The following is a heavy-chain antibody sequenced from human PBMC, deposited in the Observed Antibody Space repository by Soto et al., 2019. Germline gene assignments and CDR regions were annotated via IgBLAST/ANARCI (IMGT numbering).Heavy chain of an antibody. CDR2: INPSGGST. CDR1: GYTFTSYY. J-gene: IGHJ4*02. V-gene: IGHV1-46*01. CDR3: ARDTGEMRFDY. Sequence: ASVKVSCKASGYTFTSYYMHWVRQAPGQGLEWMGIINPSGGSTSYAQKFQGRVTMTRDTSTSTVYMELSSLRSEDAAVYYCARDTGEMRFDYWGQGTLVTVSS. D-gene: IGHD2-8*02.